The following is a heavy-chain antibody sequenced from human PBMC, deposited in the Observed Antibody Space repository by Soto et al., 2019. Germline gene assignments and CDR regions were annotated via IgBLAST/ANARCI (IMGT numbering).Heavy chain of an antibody. CDR3: AGGPRWQQLVHNWFDP. CDR2: INAGNGNA. V-gene: IGHV1-3*01. CDR1: GYTFTSYA. J-gene: IGHJ5*02. Sequence: GASVKVSCKASGYTFTSYAMHWVRQAPGQGLEWMGRINAGNGNAKYSQKFQGRVTITRDKSTSTAYMELSSLRSEDTAVYYCAGGPRWQQLVHNWFDPWGQGTLVTVSS. D-gene: IGHD6-13*01.